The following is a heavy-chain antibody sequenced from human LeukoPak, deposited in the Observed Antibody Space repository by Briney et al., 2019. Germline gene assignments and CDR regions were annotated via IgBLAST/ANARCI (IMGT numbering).Heavy chain of an antibody. J-gene: IGHJ4*02. V-gene: IGHV3-9*01. D-gene: IGHD3-22*01. Sequence: PGGSLRLSCAASGFTFDDYAMHWVRQAPGKGLEWVSGISWNSGSIGYADSVKGRFTISRDNAKNSLYLQMNSLRAEDTALYYCAREKYYYDSSGYYWEGYFDYWGQGTLVTVSS. CDR1: GFTFDDYA. CDR2: ISWNSGSI. CDR3: AREKYYYDSSGYYWEGYFDY.